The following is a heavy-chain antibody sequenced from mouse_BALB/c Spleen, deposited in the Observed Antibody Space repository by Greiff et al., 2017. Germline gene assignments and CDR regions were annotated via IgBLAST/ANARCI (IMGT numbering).Heavy chain of an antibody. J-gene: IGHJ4*01. V-gene: IGHV5-9-4*01. Sequence: EVMLVESGGGLVKPGGSLKLSCAASGFTFSSYAMSWVRQSPEKRLEWVAEISSGGSYTYYPDTVTGRFTISRDNAKNTLYLEMSSLRSEDTAMYYCARYSSYYYAMDYWGQGTSVTVSS. CDR3: ARYSSYYYAMDY. CDR1: GFTFSSYA. D-gene: IGHD1-1*01. CDR2: ISSGGSYT.